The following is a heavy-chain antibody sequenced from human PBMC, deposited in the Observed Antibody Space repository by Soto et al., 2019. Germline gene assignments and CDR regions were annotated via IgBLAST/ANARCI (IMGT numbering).Heavy chain of an antibody. CDR3: AKDLYSNYGDAFDI. CDR2: ISWNSDNI. Sequence: EVQLVESGGGLVQPGRSLRLSCAASGFTFDDYAMHWVRQAPGKGLEWVSGISWNSDNIVYADSVKGRFTISRDNAKNSLYLQMNSLRAEDTALYYCAKDLYSNYGDAFDIWGQGTMVTGSS. CDR1: GFTFDDYA. J-gene: IGHJ3*02. D-gene: IGHD4-4*01. V-gene: IGHV3-9*01.